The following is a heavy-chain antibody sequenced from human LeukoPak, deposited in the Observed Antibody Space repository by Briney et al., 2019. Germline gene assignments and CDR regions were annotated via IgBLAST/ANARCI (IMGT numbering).Heavy chain of an antibody. D-gene: IGHD2-15*01. CDR2: ISGSGDKT. V-gene: IGHV3-23*01. CDR1: GFTFSDYA. CDR3: AKDTSAWWYHRAYMNV. Sequence: GGSLRFSCAASGFTFSDYAMSWVRQAPGGGLEWVSAISGSGDKTFHADSVKGRFTTSRDNSKNTLSLQMSSLRVEDSAVYFCAKDTSAWWYHRAYMNVWGTGTTVTVSS. J-gene: IGHJ6*03.